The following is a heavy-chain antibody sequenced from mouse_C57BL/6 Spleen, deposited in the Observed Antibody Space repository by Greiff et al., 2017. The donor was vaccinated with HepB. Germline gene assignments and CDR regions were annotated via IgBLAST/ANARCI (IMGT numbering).Heavy chain of an antibody. Sequence: EVKLEESGGGLVQPGGSMKLSCVASGFTFSNYWMNWVRQSPEKGLEWVAQIRLKSDNYATHYAESVKGRFTISRDDSKSSVYLQMNNLRAEDTGIYYCSYYYGFAWFAYWGQGTLVTVSA. D-gene: IGHD1-1*01. V-gene: IGHV6-3*01. CDR2: IRLKSDNYAT. CDR3: SYYYGFAWFAY. J-gene: IGHJ3*01. CDR1: GFTFSNYW.